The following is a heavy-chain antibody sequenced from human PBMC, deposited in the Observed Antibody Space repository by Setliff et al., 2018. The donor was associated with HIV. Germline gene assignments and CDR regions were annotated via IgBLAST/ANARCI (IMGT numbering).Heavy chain of an antibody. D-gene: IGHD6-19*01. CDR1: GDSVSSNSAA. CDR3: ARGSYGSVLL. V-gene: IGHV6-1*01. CDR2: TYYRSKWYI. J-gene: IGHJ4*02. Sequence: PSQTLSLTCAISGDSVSSNSAAWNWVRQSPSRGLEWLGRTYYRSKWYINYALSVKSRITISPDTSKNQFSLQLNSVTPDDTAVYYCARGSYGSVLLWGQGTLVTAPQ.